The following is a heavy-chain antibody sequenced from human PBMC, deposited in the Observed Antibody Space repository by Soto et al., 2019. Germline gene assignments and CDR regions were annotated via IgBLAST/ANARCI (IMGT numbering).Heavy chain of an antibody. V-gene: IGHV4-59*01. CDR3: ARAGWLRFLEGVEDYYGMDV. Sequence: SETLSLTCTVSGGSIRSYYWSWIRQPPGKGLEWIGYIYYSGSTNYNPSLKSRVTISVDTSKNQFSLKLSSVTAADTAVYYCARAGWLRFLEGVEDYYGMDVWGQGTTVTVSS. J-gene: IGHJ6*02. CDR1: GGSIRSYY. CDR2: IYYSGST. D-gene: IGHD3-3*01.